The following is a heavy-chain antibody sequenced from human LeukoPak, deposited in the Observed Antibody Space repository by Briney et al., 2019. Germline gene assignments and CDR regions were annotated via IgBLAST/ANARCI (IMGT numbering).Heavy chain of an antibody. CDR1: GITFSSYS. CDR2: ISSSSSYI. D-gene: IGHD2-2*01. V-gene: IGHV3-21*01. CDR3: ARGIPAATHWGIYGMDV. J-gene: IGHJ6*02. Sequence: PGGSLRLSCAASGITFSSYSMNWVRQAPGKGLEWVSSISSSSSYIYYADSVKGRFTISRDNAKNSLYLQMNSLRAEDTAVYYCARGIPAATHWGIYGMDVWGQGTTVTVSS.